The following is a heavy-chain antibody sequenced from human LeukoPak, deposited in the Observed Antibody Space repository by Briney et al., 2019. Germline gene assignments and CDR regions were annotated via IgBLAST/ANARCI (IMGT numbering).Heavy chain of an antibody. Sequence: GGSLRLSCAASGFTVSSNYMSWVRQAPGKGLEWVSVIYSGGSTYYADSVKGRFTISRDNSKNTLYLQMNSLRAEDTAVYYCARAAGKKYFQHWGQGTLATVSS. J-gene: IGHJ1*01. V-gene: IGHV3-66*01. CDR2: IYSGGST. D-gene: IGHD6-13*01. CDR3: ARAAGKKYFQH. CDR1: GFTVSSNY.